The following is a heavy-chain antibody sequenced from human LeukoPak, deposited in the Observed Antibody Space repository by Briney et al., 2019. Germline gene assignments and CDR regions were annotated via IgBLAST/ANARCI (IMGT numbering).Heavy chain of an antibody. CDR2: IKDDGSEK. CDR1: GFTFSDHY. J-gene: IGHJ6*02. CDR3: ARRGITISGVLVYHYSGLDV. Sequence: GGSLRLSCVASGFTFSDHYMDWVRQAPGKGLEWVASIKDDGSEKHFLDSVNGRFAIPRDNAKNSLYLQMSSLRAEDTAVYYCARRGITISGVLVYHYSGLDVWGQGTTVTVSS. D-gene: IGHD3-3*01. V-gene: IGHV3-7*02.